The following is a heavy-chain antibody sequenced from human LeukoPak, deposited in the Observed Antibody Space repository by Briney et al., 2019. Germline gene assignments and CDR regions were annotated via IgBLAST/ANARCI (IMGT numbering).Heavy chain of an antibody. CDR2: ISGSGGST. D-gene: IGHD3-22*01. CDR1: GFTFSSYA. J-gene: IGHJ3*02. CDR3: AKDHYYDSSGCYLRGEPNAFDI. V-gene: IGHV3-23*01. Sequence: GGSLRLSCAASGFTFSSYAMSWVRQAPGKGLEWVSAISGSGGSTYYADSVKGRFTISRDNSKNTLYLQMNSLRAEDTAVYYCAKDHYYDSSGCYLRGEPNAFDIWGQGTMVTVSS.